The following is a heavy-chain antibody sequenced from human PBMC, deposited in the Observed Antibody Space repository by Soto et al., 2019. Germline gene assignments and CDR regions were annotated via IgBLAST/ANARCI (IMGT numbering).Heavy chain of an antibody. CDR1: GYSFSTYW. Sequence: PGESLKISGKGYGYSFSTYWIGWVRQMPEKGLEWMGIIYPDDPHTRYTRTFQGQVTISADKPISTAYLQRSSLKASDTAMYYCARYDRQYYYYPATDVWRQGTTVTVSS. CDR2: IYPDDPHT. J-gene: IGHJ6*02. V-gene: IGHV5-51*01. CDR3: ARYDRQYYYYPATDV. D-gene: IGHD3-16*01.